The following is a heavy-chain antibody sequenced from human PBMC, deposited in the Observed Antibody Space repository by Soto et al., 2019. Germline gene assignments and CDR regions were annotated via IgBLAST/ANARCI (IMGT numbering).Heavy chain of an antibody. Sequence: EVQLVESGGDMVQPGRSLKLSCVGSGSSFEDYSMHWVRQAPGKGLEWVSGISWNGNFTGYADSVKGRFTISRDTAKNSRFLQMRSLSLEDTALYYCVGGSWFDWGQGTLVTVSS. J-gene: IGHJ4*02. CDR1: GSSFEDYS. CDR3: VGGSWFD. V-gene: IGHV3-9*01. D-gene: IGHD1-26*01. CDR2: ISWNGNFT.